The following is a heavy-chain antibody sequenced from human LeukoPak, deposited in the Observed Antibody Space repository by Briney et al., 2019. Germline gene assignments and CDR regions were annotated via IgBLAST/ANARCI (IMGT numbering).Heavy chain of an antibody. J-gene: IGHJ4*02. CDR1: GFTFSSYA. D-gene: IGHD2-21*01. CDR3: AKAPVTTCRGAYCYPFDY. V-gene: IGHV3-23*01. Sequence: GGSLRLSCAASGFTFSSYAMSWVRQAPGKGLEWVSAISGSGGSTYYADSVKGRFTISRDNSKNTLYLQMNSLRAEDTAVYYCAKAPVTTCRGAYCYPFDYWGQGTLVTVSS. CDR2: ISGSGGST.